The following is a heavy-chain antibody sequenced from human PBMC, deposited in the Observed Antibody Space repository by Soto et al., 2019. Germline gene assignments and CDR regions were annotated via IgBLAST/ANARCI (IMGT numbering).Heavy chain of an antibody. V-gene: IGHV1-3*04. CDR2: INTGKGNT. CDR3: ARDSKDDSSGYYAGFDY. D-gene: IGHD3-22*01. CDR1: GYNFTTYA. Sequence: GASVKVSCKASGYNFTTYAIHWVRQAPGQRLEWMGWINTGKGNTKYSQKFQGRVTITRDTSASTAYMDLSSLRSGDTAVYYCARDSKDDSSGYYAGFDYWGQGTLVTVSS. J-gene: IGHJ4*02.